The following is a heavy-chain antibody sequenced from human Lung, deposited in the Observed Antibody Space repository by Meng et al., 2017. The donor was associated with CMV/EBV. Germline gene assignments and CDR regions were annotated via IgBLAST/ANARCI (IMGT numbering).Heavy chain of an antibody. J-gene: IGHJ6*02. CDR1: GFSLTTSGVG. CDR3: ARNVVVRSGDYYYYIMDV. D-gene: IGHD2-21*01. Sequence: SGPXLVXPTQTLTLTCSFSGFSLTTSGVGVEWIRQPPGKALEWLGLIYWNDDKRYSPSLKSRLTLTKDTSKNQVVLTMTNMDPVDTATYFCARNVVVRSGDYYYYIMDVWAKGPRSPSP. CDR2: IYWNDDK. V-gene: IGHV2-5*01.